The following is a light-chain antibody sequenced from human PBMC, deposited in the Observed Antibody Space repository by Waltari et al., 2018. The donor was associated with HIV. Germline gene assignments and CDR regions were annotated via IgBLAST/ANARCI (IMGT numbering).Light chain of an antibody. Sequence: QSVLYSSNNKNYLAWYQQKPGQPPKLLIYWASTRESGVPDRFSGSGSGTDFTLTISSLQAEDVAVYYCQQYYSTPYTFGQGTKLEIK. J-gene: IGKJ2*01. CDR2: WAS. CDR1: QSVLYSSNNKNY. V-gene: IGKV4-1*01. CDR3: QQYYSTPYT.